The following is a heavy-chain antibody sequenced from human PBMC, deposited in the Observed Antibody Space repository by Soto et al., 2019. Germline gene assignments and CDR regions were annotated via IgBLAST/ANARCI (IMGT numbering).Heavy chain of an antibody. J-gene: IGHJ5*02. CDR3: ARVPDR. Sequence: SETLSLTCTVSDGSLSPNYWSWIRQPPGKGLEWIGYIYFAGTTTYNPSLQSRVSISLDTSKNEVSLKLTSVTAADTAVYYCARVPDRWGQGTLVTVS. CDR2: IYFAGTT. CDR1: DGSLSPNY. D-gene: IGHD2-2*01. V-gene: IGHV4-59*08.